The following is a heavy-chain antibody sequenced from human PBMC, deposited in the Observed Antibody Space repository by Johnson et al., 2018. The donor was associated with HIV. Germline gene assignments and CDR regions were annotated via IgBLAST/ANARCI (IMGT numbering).Heavy chain of an antibody. CDR1: GFTFSNAW. CDR2: LNSDGSIT. J-gene: IGHJ3*01. CDR3: TRGRHSLDAFDV. Sequence: QLVESGGGLVKPGGSLRLSCTASGFTFSNAWMSWVRQAPGKGLVWVSRLNSDGSITDYADSVKGRFTISRDNAKNTLYLQMNSLRAEDTAVYYCTRGRHSLDAFDVWGQGTMVTVSS. D-gene: IGHD2-21*01. V-gene: IGHV3-74*02.